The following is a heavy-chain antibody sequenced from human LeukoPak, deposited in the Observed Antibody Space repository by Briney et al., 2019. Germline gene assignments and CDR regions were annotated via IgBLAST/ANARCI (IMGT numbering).Heavy chain of an antibody. CDR1: GYTFTSYG. CDR3: ARVWIPYYYYMDV. CDR2: IIPIFGTA. D-gene: IGHD5-18*01. J-gene: IGHJ6*03. Sequence: GASVKVSCKASGYTFTSYGISWVRQAPGQGLEWMGGIIPIFGTANYAQKFQGRVTITADESTSTAYMELSSLRSEDTAVYYCARVWIPYYYYMDVWGKGTTVTVSS. V-gene: IGHV1-69*13.